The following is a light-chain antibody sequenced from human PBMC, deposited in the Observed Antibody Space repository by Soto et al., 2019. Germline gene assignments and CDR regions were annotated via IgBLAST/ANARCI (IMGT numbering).Light chain of an antibody. CDR2: GAS. CDR1: QSVSSN. V-gene: IGKV3-15*01. CDR3: QQYNNWPRT. J-gene: IGKJ1*01. Sequence: EIVMTQSPGTLSVSPGERATLSCRASQSVSSNLAWYQQKPGQAPRLLIYGASTRATGIPARFSGSRSGTEVTPTISSRQSEDFAVYYCQQYNNWPRTFGQGTKVEIK.